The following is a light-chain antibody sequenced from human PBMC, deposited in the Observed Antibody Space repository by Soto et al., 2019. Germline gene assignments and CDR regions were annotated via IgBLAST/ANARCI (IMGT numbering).Light chain of an antibody. Sequence: QSVLAQPASVSGSPGQSITISCTGTSSAVGRYNYVSWFQQHPGKAPKLLIYDVSNWPSGVSDRFSGSKSGNTASLTISGLQAEYEADSSCSSFTTSTTLVFGPGTEVTVL. CDR2: DVS. J-gene: IGLJ1*01. CDR1: SSAVGRYNY. CDR3: SSFTTSTTLV. V-gene: IGLV2-14*01.